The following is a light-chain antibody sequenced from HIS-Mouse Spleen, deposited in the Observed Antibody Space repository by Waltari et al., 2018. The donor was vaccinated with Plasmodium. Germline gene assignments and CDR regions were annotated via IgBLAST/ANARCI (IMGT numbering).Light chain of an antibody. J-gene: IGLJ2*01. V-gene: IGLV2-11*01. Sequence: QSALTQPRSVSGSPGQSVTISCTGTSSDVGGSDYVSWYQQHPGKAPKLRIYDVSKRPSGVPDRFSGSKSGNTASLTISGLQAEDEADYYCCSYAGSYTLVFGGGTKLTVL. CDR3: CSYAGSYTLV. CDR1: SSDVGGSDY. CDR2: DVS.